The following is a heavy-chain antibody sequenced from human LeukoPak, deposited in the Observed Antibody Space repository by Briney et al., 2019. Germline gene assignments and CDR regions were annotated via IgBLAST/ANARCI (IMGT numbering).Heavy chain of an antibody. J-gene: IGHJ6*04. CDR2: IYYSGST. CDR1: GGSISSGGYY. V-gene: IGHV4-31*03. Sequence: SQTLSLTCTVSGGSISSGGYYWSWIRQHPGKGLEWIGYIYYSGSTYYNPSLKSRVTISVDTSKNQFSLKLSSVTAADTAVYYCASGDCSSTSCCGNYYGMDVWGKGTTVTVSS. CDR3: ASGDCSSTSCCGNYYGMDV. D-gene: IGHD2-2*01.